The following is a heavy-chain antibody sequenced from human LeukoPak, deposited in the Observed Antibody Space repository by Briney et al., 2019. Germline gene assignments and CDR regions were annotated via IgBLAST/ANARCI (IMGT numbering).Heavy chain of an antibody. CDR1: GYSFTGSY. CDR3: AREANCGGDCSFDY. J-gene: IGHJ4*02. V-gene: IGHV1-2*02. CDR2: INPTSGGT. Sequence: VASVKVSCKASGYSFTGSYMHWVRQAPGQGLEWMGWINPTSGGTKYAQKFQGRVTMTRDTSTSTVYMELSSLRSEDTAVYYCAREANCGGDCSFDYWGQGTLVTVSS. D-gene: IGHD2-21*02.